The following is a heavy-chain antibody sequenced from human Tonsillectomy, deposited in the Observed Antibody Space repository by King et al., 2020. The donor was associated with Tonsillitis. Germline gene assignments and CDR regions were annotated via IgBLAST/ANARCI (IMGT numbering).Heavy chain of an antibody. J-gene: IGHJ6*03. CDR1: GFTFSSYG. D-gene: IGHD3-10*01. V-gene: IGHV3-30*03. CDR3: ARGLWTPSYSYYSMDV. Sequence: HVQLVESGGGVVQPGRSLRLSCAASGFTFSSYGMHWVRQAPGRGLEWGAVISYDGSNKYYADSVKGRFTISRDNSNNTLYLEMNSLRAEDTAVYYCARGLWTPSYSYYSMDVWGNGTTVTVSS. CDR2: ISYDGSNK.